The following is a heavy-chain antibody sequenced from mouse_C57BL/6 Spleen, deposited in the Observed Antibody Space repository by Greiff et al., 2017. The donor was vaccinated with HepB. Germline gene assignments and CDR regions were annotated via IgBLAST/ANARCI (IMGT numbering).Heavy chain of an antibody. CDR3: AKNGGSSRYAMDY. V-gene: IGHV2-5*01. D-gene: IGHD1-1*01. Sequence: QVQLQQSGPGLVQPSQSLSITCTVSGFSLTSYDVHWVRQSPGKGLEWLGVIWRGGSTDYNAAFMSRLSITKDNSKSQVFFKMNSLQADDTAIYYCAKNGGSSRYAMDYWGQGTSVTVSS. CDR1: GFSLTSYD. J-gene: IGHJ4*01. CDR2: IWRGGST.